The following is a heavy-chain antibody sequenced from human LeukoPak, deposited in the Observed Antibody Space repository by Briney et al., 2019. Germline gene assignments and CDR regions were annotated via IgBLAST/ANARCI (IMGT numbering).Heavy chain of an antibody. CDR1: GGSTSSGDYY. D-gene: IGHD2-21*02. J-gene: IGHJ4*02. V-gene: IGHV4-30-4*01. CDR2: IYYSGST. CDR3: ARGGGVVTFFFDY. Sequence: SETLSLTCTVSGGSTSSGDYYWSWIRQPPGKGLEWIGYIYYSGSTYYNPSLKSRVTISVDTSKNQFSLKLSSVTAADTAVYYCARGGGVVTFFFDYWGQGTLVTVSS.